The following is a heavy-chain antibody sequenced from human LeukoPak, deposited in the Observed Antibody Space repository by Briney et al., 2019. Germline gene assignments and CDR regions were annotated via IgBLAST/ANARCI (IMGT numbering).Heavy chain of an antibody. CDR2: INPNSGGT. J-gene: IGHJ4*02. CDR1: GYTFTGYY. D-gene: IGHD6-19*01. CDR3: ARVAQQWLTNFDY. V-gene: IGHV1-2*02. Sequence: ASVKVSCKAFGYTFTGYYMHWVRQAPGHGLVWMGWINPNSGGTNYAQKFQGRVTMTRDTSISTAYMELSRLRSDDTAVYYCARVAQQWLTNFDYWGQGTLVTVSS.